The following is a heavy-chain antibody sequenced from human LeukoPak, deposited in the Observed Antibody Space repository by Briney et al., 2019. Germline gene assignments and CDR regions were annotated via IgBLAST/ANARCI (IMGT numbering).Heavy chain of an antibody. J-gene: IGHJ3*02. V-gene: IGHV3-33*01. CDR3: ARDDALGDNALDI. CDR2: ILNDGSQE. CDR1: GFTFSSYG. Sequence: RTGGSLRLSCAASGFTFSSYGMHWVRQAPGKGLEWVAVILNDGSQEKYADSVKGRFTISRDNSKNTLFLQMNSLRAEDTAVYYCARDDALGDNALDIWGQGTMVTVSS. D-gene: IGHD3-16*01.